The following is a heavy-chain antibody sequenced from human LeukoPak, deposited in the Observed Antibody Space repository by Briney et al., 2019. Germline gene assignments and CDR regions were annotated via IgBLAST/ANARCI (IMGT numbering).Heavy chain of an antibody. Sequence: SETLSLTCAVYGGSFSGYYWSWIRQPPGKGLEWIGEINHSGSTNYNPSLKSRVTISVDTSKNQFSLKLSSVTAADTAVYYCARFLRHMYRPNWFDPWGQGTLVTVSS. V-gene: IGHV4-34*01. CDR2: INHSGST. D-gene: IGHD2-21*01. CDR1: GGSFSGYY. J-gene: IGHJ5*02. CDR3: ARFLRHMYRPNWFDP.